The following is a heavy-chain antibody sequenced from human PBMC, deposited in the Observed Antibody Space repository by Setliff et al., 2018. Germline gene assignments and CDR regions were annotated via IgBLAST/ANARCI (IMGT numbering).Heavy chain of an antibody. J-gene: IGHJ4*02. D-gene: IGHD3-10*01. V-gene: IGHV4-4*08. CDR2: IYTSGTT. Sequence: PSETLSLTCSVSGASISSYYWSWIRQPPGKGLEWIGYIYTSGTTKYNPSLKSRVTISIDTSKSQFSLNLSSVTAADTAVHYCARIAYGSGSYYFDYWGQGTLVTVSS. CDR1: GASISSYY. CDR3: ARIAYGSGSYYFDY.